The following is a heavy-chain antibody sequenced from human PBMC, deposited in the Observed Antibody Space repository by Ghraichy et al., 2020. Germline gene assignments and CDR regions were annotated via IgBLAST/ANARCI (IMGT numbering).Heavy chain of an antibody. CDR3: AKDRHHSSGWYGDFDY. CDR1: GFTFSSYA. D-gene: IGHD6-19*01. V-gene: IGHV3-23*01. Sequence: GVLNISCAASGFTFSSYAMSWVRQAPGKGLEWVSAISGSGGSTYYADSVKGRFTISRDNSKNTLYLQMNSLRAEDTAVYYCAKDRHHSSGWYGDFDYWGQGTLVTVSS. CDR2: ISGSGGST. J-gene: IGHJ4*02.